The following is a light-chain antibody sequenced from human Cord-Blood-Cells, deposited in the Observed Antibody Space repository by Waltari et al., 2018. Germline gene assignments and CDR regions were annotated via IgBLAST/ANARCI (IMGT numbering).Light chain of an antibody. Sequence: AIQLTQSPSSLSASVGDRVTITCRASQSISSALAWYQQKQGKAPKLLIYDASSWESCVPSRFSGSGSVTDFTLTISSLQPEEFATYYCQQFNSYPLTFCGWIKVEIK. CDR3: QQFNSYPLT. J-gene: IGKJ4*01. CDR2: DAS. CDR1: QSISSA. V-gene: IGKV1-13*02.